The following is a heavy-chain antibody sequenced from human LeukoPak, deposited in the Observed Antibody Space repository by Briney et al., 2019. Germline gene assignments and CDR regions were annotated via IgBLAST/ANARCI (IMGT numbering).Heavy chain of an antibody. V-gene: IGHV1-8*01. CDR3: ARVIGDVDTGVYDAFDI. J-gene: IGHJ3*02. CDR2: MNPNSGNT. CDR1: GYTFTSYG. D-gene: IGHD5-18*01. Sequence: ASVKVSCKASGYTFTSYGINWVRQATGQGLEWMGWMNPNSGNTGYAQKFQGRVTMTRDTSISTAYMELSSLRSEDTAVNYCARVIGDVDTGVYDAFDIWGQGTMVTVSS.